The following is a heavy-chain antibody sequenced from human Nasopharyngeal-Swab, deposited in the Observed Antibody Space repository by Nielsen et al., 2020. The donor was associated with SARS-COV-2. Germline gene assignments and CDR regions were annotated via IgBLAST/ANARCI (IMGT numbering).Heavy chain of an antibody. Sequence: RQPPGKGLEWIGEINHSGSTNYNPSLKSRVTISVDTSKNQFSLKLSSVTAADTAVYYCARGPTQQLVRDYWGQGTLVTVSS. D-gene: IGHD6-13*01. CDR2: INHSGST. V-gene: IGHV4-34*01. CDR3: ARGPTQQLVRDY. J-gene: IGHJ4*02.